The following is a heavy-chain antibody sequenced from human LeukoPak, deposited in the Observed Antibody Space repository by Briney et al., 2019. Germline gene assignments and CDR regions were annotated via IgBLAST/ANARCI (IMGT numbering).Heavy chain of an antibody. J-gene: IGHJ5*02. D-gene: IGHD3-3*01. CDR3: ARDGLDYDAWSGILDQ. V-gene: IGHV1-2*02. Sequence: ASVKVSCKTSGYIFTAHFLHWVRQAPGQGLEWMGWINPTSGATNYTQKFQGRVTMTRDTSVSTAYMQLTSLRSDDTAVYYCARDGLDYDAWSGILDQWGQGALVTVCS. CDR2: INPTSGAT. CDR1: GYIFTAHF.